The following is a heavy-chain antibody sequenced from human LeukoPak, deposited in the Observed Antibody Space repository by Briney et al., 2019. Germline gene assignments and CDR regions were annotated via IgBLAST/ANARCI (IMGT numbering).Heavy chain of an antibody. V-gene: IGHV4-61*01. D-gene: IGHD3-10*01. CDR2: IYYSGST. CDR1: GGSVSSGSYY. CDR3: ARDRVVRGVIILSGRDV. Sequence: SETLSLTCTVSGGSVSSGSYYWSWIRQPPGKGLEWIGYIYYSGSTNYNPSLKSRVTISVDTSKNQFSLKLSSVTAADTAVYYCARDRVVRGVIILSGRDVWGQGTTGTVAS. J-gene: IGHJ6*02.